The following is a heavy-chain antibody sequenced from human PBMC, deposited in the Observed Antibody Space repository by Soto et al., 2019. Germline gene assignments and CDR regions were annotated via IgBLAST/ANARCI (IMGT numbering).Heavy chain of an antibody. D-gene: IGHD3-10*01. CDR3: ARARGVASYYYYGVDV. J-gene: IGHJ6*02. Sequence: QVQLQESGPGLVTPSQTLSLTCTVSGGSISSRGYYWSWIRQHPGKGLEWIGYIYYSGSTYYTQHLKSRVTISVDTSKKQFSLKMGSVTAADTAVYYCARARGVASYYYYGVDVWGQGTTVTVSS. CDR1: GGSISSRGYY. CDR2: IYYSGST. V-gene: IGHV4-31*03.